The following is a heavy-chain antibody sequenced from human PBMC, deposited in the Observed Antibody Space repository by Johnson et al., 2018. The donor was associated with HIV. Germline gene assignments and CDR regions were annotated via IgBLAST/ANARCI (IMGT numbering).Heavy chain of an antibody. V-gene: IGHV3-30*18. CDR1: GFTFSSYG. D-gene: IGHD4-11*01. J-gene: IGHJ3*01. CDR3: AKETRDSRSAFDV. Sequence: QVQLVESGGGVVQPGRSLRLSCAASGFTFSSYGMHWVRQAPGKGLEWAAVISYDGSNKYYEDSVKGRFTISRDTSKKSVFLQMNNLRPEDTAVYYCAKETRDSRSAFDVWGQGTLVTVSS. CDR2: ISYDGSNK.